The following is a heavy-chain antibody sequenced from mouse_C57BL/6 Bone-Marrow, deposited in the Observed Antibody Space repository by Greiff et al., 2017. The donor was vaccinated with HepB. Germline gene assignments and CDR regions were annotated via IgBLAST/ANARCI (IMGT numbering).Heavy chain of an antibody. Sequence: EVKVEESGPGLVKPSQSLSLTCSVTGYSITSGYYWNWIRQFPGNKLEGMGYISYDGSNNYNPSLKNRNSITRDTSKNQFFLKLKSVTTEDTATYYCARGLPAMDYWGQGTSVTVSS. J-gene: IGHJ4*01. CDR2: ISYDGSN. V-gene: IGHV3-6*01. CDR1: GYSITSGYY. CDR3: ARGLPAMDY.